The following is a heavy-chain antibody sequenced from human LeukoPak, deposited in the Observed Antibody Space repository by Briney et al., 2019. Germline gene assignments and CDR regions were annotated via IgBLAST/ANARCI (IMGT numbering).Heavy chain of an antibody. CDR1: GFSFSTSG. J-gene: IGHJ4*02. V-gene: IGHV3-30*02. Sequence: PGGSLRLSCAASGFSFSTSGMHWIRQAPGKGLEWVALIQSDGRNEYYADSVKGRLTISRDNSKNTVHLQMNSLRAEDTAMYYCVRGGAHYDLDYWGQGTLVTVSS. D-gene: IGHD4-17*01. CDR2: IQSDGRNE. CDR3: VRGGAHYDLDY.